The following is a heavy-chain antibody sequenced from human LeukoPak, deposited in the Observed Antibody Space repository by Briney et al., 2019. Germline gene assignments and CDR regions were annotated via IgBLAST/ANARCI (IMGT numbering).Heavy chain of an antibody. CDR3: AKDYYYYDSSGYAPYAFDI. CDR1: GFTFSSYG. V-gene: IGHV3-33*06. D-gene: IGHD3-22*01. Sequence: GRSLRLSCAASGFTFSSYGMHWVRQAPGKGLEWVAVIWYDGSNKYYADSVKGRFTISRDNSKNTLYLQMNSLRAEDTAVYYCAKDYYYYDSSGYAPYAFDIWGQGTMVTVSS. J-gene: IGHJ3*02. CDR2: IWYDGSNK.